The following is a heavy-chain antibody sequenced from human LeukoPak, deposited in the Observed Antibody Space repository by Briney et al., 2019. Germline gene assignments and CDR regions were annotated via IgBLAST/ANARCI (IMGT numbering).Heavy chain of an antibody. CDR2: ISGSGGST. CDR3: ARDLSIAAADY. Sequence: PGGSLRLSCAASGFTFSSYSMNWVRQAPGKGLGWVSAISGSGGSTYYADSVKGRFTISRDNAKNSLYLQMNSLRAEDTAVYYCARDLSIAAADYWGQGTLVTVSS. CDR1: GFTFSSYS. D-gene: IGHD6-13*01. V-gene: IGHV3-21*01. J-gene: IGHJ4*02.